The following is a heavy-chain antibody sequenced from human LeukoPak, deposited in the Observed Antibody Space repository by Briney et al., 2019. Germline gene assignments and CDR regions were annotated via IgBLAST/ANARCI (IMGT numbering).Heavy chain of an antibody. V-gene: IGHV3-21*01. CDR3: ARDRWGYSYGGD. CDR1: GFTFSSYS. Sequence: GGSLRLSCAASGFTFSSYSMNWVCQAPGKGLEWVSSISSSSSYIYYADSVKGRFTISRDNAKNSLYLQMNSLRAEDTALYYCARDRWGYSYGGDWGQGTLVTVSS. D-gene: IGHD5-18*01. CDR2: ISSSSSYI. J-gene: IGHJ4*02.